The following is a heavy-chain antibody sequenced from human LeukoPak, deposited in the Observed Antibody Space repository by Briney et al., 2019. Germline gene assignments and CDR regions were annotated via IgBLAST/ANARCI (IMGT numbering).Heavy chain of an antibody. V-gene: IGHV3-11*06. CDR2: ISSSSSYT. CDR3: ARFKREWLRSEYYFDY. D-gene: IGHD5-12*01. J-gene: IGHJ4*02. Sequence: PGGSLRLSCAASGFTFSDYYMSWLRQAPGKGLEWVSYISSSSSYTNYADSVGSRFTISRDNAKNSLYLQMNSLRAEDTAVYYCARFKREWLRSEYYFDYWGQGTLVTVSS. CDR1: GFTFSDYY.